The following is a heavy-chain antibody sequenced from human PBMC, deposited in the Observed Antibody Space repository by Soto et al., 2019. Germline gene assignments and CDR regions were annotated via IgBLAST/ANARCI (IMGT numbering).Heavy chain of an antibody. CDR2: MNPGSGDT. Sequence: SVKLSCKASGYTFTNNDVSWVRQATGQGLEWMGWMNPGSGDTGYAQKFQGRVTMTTDTSTSTAYMELRSLRSDDTAVYYCARXVYYYDSSGYYGGNFDYWGQGTLVTVSS. CDR1: GYTFTNND. J-gene: IGHJ4*02. D-gene: IGHD3-22*01. V-gene: IGHV1-8*02. CDR3: ARXVYYYDSSGYYGGNFDY.